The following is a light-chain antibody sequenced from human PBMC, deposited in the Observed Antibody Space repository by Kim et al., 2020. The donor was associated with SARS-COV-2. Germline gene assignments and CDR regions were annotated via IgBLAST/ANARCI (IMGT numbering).Light chain of an antibody. CDR1: QSVGSL. CDR2: DKY. J-gene: IGKJ4*02. V-gene: IGKV3-11*01. Sequence: EVVLTQSPGTLSLSPGERATLSCRASQSVGSLLTWHQQKPGQAPRLLIYDKYNRATGIPTRFSGSGSGTDFTLTMSSLETDDSGVYYCQQGSRWPLKIGGGTKVEIK. CDR3: QQGSRWPLK.